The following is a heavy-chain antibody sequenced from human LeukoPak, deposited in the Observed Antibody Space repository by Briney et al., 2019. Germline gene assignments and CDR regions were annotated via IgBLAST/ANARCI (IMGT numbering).Heavy chain of an antibody. D-gene: IGHD3-10*01. V-gene: IGHV4-39*01. CDR3: ARGLWMVPFDY. CDR2: IYYSGST. CDR1: GDFLSSGAYY. Sequence: SETLSLTCTVSGDFLSSGAYYWGWIRQSPGKGLAWIGSIYYSGSTFYNATFESRVTMSVDTSKNQFSLKLTSVTAADTAVYYCARGLWMVPFDYWGQGTLVTVSS. J-gene: IGHJ4*02.